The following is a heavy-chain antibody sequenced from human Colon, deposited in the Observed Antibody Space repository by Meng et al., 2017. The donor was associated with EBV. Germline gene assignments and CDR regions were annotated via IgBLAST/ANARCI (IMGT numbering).Heavy chain of an antibody. Sequence: QLQLQESGPGLVKPSQTLSLTCTVSGGSVSSGGYYWTWIRQHPGTGLEWFGHIYYSGSTFYNPSLQRRVIISIDTSKTQFSLNLRSVTAADTAVYFCARVSSGWDYFDYWGQGTLVTVSS. CDR2: IYYSGST. J-gene: IGHJ4*02. V-gene: IGHV4-31*03. CDR3: ARVSSGWDYFDY. CDR1: GGSVSSGGYY. D-gene: IGHD6-19*01.